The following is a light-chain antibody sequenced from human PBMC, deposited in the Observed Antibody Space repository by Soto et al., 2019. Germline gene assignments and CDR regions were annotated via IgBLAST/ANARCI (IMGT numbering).Light chain of an antibody. Sequence: EIVLTQSPATLSLSPGDRATLSCRASQTISTFLAWYQHKPGQAPRLLIYDASSRAAGVPSRFRGSGSGADFSLTIVSLEPEDSAVYYCQQYNNWPRLTFGGGTKVEIK. CDR2: DAS. CDR3: QQYNNWPRLT. CDR1: QTISTF. J-gene: IGKJ4*01. V-gene: IGKV3-11*01.